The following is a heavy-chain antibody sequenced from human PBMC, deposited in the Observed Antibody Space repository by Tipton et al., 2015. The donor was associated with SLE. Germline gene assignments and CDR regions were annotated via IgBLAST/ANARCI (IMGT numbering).Heavy chain of an antibody. D-gene: IGHD2-2*02. V-gene: IGHV3-11*01. CDR2: ISSSGSTI. J-gene: IGHJ6*03. Sequence: SLRLSCAVYGGSFSGYYWSWIRQPPGKGLEWVSYISSSGSTIYYADSVKGRFTISRDNAKNSLYLQMNSLRAEDTAVYYCAREFRSWPDIVVVPAAISMDVWGKGTTVTVSS. CDR3: AREFRSWPDIVVVPAAISMDV. CDR1: GGSFSGYY.